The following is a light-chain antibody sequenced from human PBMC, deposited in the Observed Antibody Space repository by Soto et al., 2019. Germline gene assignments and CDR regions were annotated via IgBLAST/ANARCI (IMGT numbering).Light chain of an antibody. Sequence: DVVMTQTPLSLSVAHGQPASISCKSSQSLLHITGETFLFWYLQKPGQSTQLLIYEVSTRVSGVPDRVSGSGSGTDVTLEISRVETDDVGIYYCMQSTQLPPTFGQGTRLEIK. J-gene: IGKJ5*01. CDR1: QSLLHITGETF. CDR3: MQSTQLPPT. CDR2: EVS. V-gene: IGKV2D-29*02.